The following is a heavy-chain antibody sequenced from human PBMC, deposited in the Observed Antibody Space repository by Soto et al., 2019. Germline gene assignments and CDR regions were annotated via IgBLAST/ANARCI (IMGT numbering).Heavy chain of an antibody. D-gene: IGHD3-10*01. Sequence: QLQLQESGPGLVKPSETLSLTCTVSGGSISSSSYYWGWIRQPPGKGLEWIGSIYYSGSTYYNPSLKSRVTISVDTSKNQFSLKLSSVTAADTAVYYCAGSYYYGSGSFDPWGQGTLVTVSS. CDR1: GGSISSSSYY. V-gene: IGHV4-39*01. CDR2: IYYSGST. CDR3: AGSYYYGSGSFDP. J-gene: IGHJ5*02.